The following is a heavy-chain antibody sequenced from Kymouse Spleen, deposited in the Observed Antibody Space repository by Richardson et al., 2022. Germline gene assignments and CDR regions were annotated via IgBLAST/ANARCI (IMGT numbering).Heavy chain of an antibody. J-gene: IGHJ6*02. CDR2: INHSGST. D-gene: IGHD3-10*01. Sequence: QVQLQQWGAGLLKPSETLSLTCAVYGGSFSGYYWSWIRQPPGKGLEWIGEINHSGSTNYNPSLKSRVTISVDTSKNQFSLKLSSVTAADTAVYYCARVGITMVRGVKENGMDVWGQGTTVTVSS. V-gene: IGHV4-34*01. CDR3: ARVGITMVRGVKENGMDV. CDR1: GGSFSGYY.